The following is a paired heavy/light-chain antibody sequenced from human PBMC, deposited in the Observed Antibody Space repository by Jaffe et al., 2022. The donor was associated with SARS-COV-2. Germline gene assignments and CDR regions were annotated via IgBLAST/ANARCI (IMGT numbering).Heavy chain of an antibody. Sequence: QVQLVQSGAEVKKPGASVKVSCKASGYTFTSYDINWVRQATGQGLEWMGWMNPNSGNTGYAQKFQGRVTMTRNTSISTAYMELSSLRSEDTAVYYCARDYDFWSGYYSRINWFDPWGQGTLVTVSS. CDR3: ARDYDFWSGYYSRINWFDP. D-gene: IGHD3-3*01. V-gene: IGHV1-8*01. J-gene: IGHJ5*02. CDR1: GYTFTSYD. CDR2: MNPNSGNT.
Light chain of an antibody. CDR2: AAS. CDR1: QSISSY. J-gene: IGKJ1*01. CDR3: QQSYSTPPRT. V-gene: IGKV1-39*01. Sequence: DIQMTQSPSSLSASVGDRVTITCRASQSISSYLNWYQQKPGKAPKLLIYAASSLQSGVPSRFSGSGSGTDFTLTISSLQPEDFATYYCQQSYSTPPRTFGQGTKVEIK.